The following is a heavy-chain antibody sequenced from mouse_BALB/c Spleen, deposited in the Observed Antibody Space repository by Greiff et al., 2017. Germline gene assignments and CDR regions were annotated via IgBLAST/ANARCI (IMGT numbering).Heavy chain of an antibody. CDR2: IDPSDSET. CDR3: ARNGYYEEDAMDY. V-gene: IGHV1S126*01. J-gene: IGHJ4*01. D-gene: IGHD2-3*01. Sequence: VQLVESGPQLVRPGASVKISCKASGYSFTSYWMHWVKQRPGQGLEWIGMIDPSDSETRLNQKFKDKATLTVDKSSSTAYMQLSSPTSEDSAVYYCARNGYYEEDAMDYWGQGTSVTVSS. CDR1: GYSFTSYW.